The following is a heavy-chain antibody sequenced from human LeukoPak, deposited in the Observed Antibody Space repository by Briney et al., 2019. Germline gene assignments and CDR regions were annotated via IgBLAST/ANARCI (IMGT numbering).Heavy chain of an antibody. CDR2: IYTSGST. J-gene: IGHJ6*03. Sequence: PETLSLTCTVSGGSISSYYWSWIRQPAGKGLEWIGRIYTSGSTNYNPSLKSRVTMSVDTSKNQFSLKLSSVTAADTAVYYCARVVVVVPAAMGAYYYYYMDVWGKGTTVTVSS. CDR3: ARVVVVVPAAMGAYYYYYMDV. D-gene: IGHD2-2*01. CDR1: GGSISSYY. V-gene: IGHV4-4*07.